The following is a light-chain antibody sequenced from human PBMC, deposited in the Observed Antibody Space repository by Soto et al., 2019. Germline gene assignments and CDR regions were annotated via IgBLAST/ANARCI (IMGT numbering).Light chain of an antibody. CDR1: QGISHY. CDR2: AAS. V-gene: IGKV1-27*01. CDR3: QKYNGAPRT. J-gene: IGKJ1*01. Sequence: DIQMTQSPSSLSASVGDRVTITCRASQGISHYLAWFQQKPGKVPKLLIYAASTLQSGVPSRFSGSGSGTDFTLTISSLQPEDVATYHCQKYNGAPRTFGQGTKVEIK.